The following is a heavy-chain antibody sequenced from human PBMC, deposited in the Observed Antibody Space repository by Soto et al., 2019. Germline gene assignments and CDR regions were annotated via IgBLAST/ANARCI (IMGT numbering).Heavy chain of an antibody. J-gene: IGHJ4*02. CDR1: GFTFMRYG. Sequence: PGGSLRLSCAASGFTFMRYGMHWVRQAPGKGLEGVAVIWYDGSNKYYADSVKGRFTICRDNSKNTLDRQMNSLRAEDTAVYYCARVASDSISSLDYWTQGKPVIASS. V-gene: IGHV3-33*01. CDR3: ARVASDSISSLDY. CDR2: IWYDGSNK. D-gene: IGHD3-3*02.